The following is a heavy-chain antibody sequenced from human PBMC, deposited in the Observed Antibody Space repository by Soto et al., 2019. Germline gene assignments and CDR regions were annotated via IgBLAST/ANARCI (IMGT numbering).Heavy chain of an antibody. CDR1: GGSASSGNYY. J-gene: IGHJ4*02. CDR2: FYYTGST. V-gene: IGHV4-61*01. CDR3: ARSMHYSDGSNYSPFDY. D-gene: IGHD3-22*01. Sequence: QVQLQESGPGLVKPSETLSLTCTVSGGSASSGNYYWSWIRQPPGKGLEWIGYFYYTGSTNYNPSLKSRVTISIDASKNQFSLRLSSVTAADTAVYYCARSMHYSDGSNYSPFDYWGQGTLVTVSS.